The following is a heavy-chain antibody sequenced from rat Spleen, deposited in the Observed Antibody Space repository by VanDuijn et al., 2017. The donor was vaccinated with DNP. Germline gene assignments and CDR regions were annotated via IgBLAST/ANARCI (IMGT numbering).Heavy chain of an antibody. D-gene: IGHD1-11*01. CDR3: STGRGGPDY. Sequence: EVQLVESGGGLVQPGRSLKLSCVASGFTFSSYWMYWIRQAPGKGLEWVASINTDGGSTYYPDSVKGRFTISRDISKTSLYLQMNSLKSEDTATYYCSTGRGGPDYWGQGVMVTVSS. J-gene: IGHJ2*01. V-gene: IGHV5-58*01. CDR2: INTDGGST. CDR1: GFTFSSYW.